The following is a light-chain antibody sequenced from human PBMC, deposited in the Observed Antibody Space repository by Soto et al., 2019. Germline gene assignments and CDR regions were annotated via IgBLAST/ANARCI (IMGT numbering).Light chain of an antibody. CDR1: SSNVGNNY. J-gene: IGLJ2*01. V-gene: IGLV1-51*01. CDR3: GAWDSSLMGVV. Sequence: QSVLTPPPSVSAAPGQKVTISCSGSSSNVGNNYVSWYQQLPGTAPKLLIYDNNKRPSGIPDRFSGSKSATSATLDITALQTGDEADYYCGAWDSSLMGVVFGGGTQLTVL. CDR2: DNN.